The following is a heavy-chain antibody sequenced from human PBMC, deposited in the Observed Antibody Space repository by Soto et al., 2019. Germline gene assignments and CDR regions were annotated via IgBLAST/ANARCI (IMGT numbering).Heavy chain of an antibody. CDR1: GFTVSSNY. D-gene: IGHD4-4*01. Sequence: GGSLRLSCAASGFTVSSNYMSWVRQAPGKGLEWVSVIYSGGSTYYADSVKGRFTISRDNSKNTLYLQMNSLRAEDTAVYYCARGKTTVTTGYYYYMDVWGKGTTVTVSS. V-gene: IGHV3-66*01. J-gene: IGHJ6*03. CDR2: IYSGGST. CDR3: ARGKTTVTTGYYYYMDV.